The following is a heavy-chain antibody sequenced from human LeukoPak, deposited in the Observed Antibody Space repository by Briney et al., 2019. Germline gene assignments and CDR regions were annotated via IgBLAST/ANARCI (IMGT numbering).Heavy chain of an antibody. CDR2: ISGSGGST. Sequence: GGSLRLSCAASGFTFSSYAMSWVRQAPGKGLEWVSAISGSGGSTYYADSVKGRFTISRDNSKNTLYLQMNSLRAEDTAVYYCAREQYCSSTSCSSSAPLDYWGQGTLVTVSS. V-gene: IGHV3-23*01. CDR3: AREQYCSSTSCSSSAPLDY. CDR1: GFTFSSYA. J-gene: IGHJ4*02. D-gene: IGHD2-2*01.